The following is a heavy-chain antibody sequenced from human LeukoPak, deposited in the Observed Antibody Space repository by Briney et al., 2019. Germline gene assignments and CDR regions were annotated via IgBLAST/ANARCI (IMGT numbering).Heavy chain of an antibody. J-gene: IGHJ3*02. CDR3: ARSKHAFDI. CDR1: GFTFSSYG. Sequence: PGGSLRLSCAASGFTFSSYGMHWVRQAPDEGLEWVAVISYDGSHKYYADSVKGRFSISRDNSKSTLYLQMNSLRAEDTAVYYCARSKHAFDIWGQGTMVTVSS. CDR2: ISYDGSHK. V-gene: IGHV3-30*03.